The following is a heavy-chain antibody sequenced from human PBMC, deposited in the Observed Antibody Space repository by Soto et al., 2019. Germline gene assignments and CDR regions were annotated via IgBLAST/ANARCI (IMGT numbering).Heavy chain of an antibody. CDR2: RYYSGST. Sequence: QVQLQESGPGLVKPSETLSLTCTVSGGSVSSGSYYWSWIRQPPGTGLEWFGYRYYSGSTNHNPSRKCRVTTSEDTSQNRFSLKLSDVTAADTAVYYCACLLANGYGGSGADYWGQGTLVTVSS. J-gene: IGHJ4*02. D-gene: IGHD5-12*01. CDR3: ACLLANGYGGSGADY. V-gene: IGHV4-61*01. CDR1: GGSVSSGSYY.